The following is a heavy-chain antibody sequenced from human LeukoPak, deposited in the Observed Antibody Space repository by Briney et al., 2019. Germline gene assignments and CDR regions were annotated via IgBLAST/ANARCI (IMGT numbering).Heavy chain of an antibody. Sequence: PSETLSPTCTVSGGSISSYYWSWIRQPPGKGLEWIGYIYYSGSTNYNPSLKSRVTISVETSKNQFSLKLSSVAAADTAVYYCARSLLDYYDSSGPNWFDPWGQGTLVTVSS. CDR3: ARSLLDYYDSSGPNWFDP. CDR1: GGSISSYY. V-gene: IGHV4-59*01. J-gene: IGHJ5*02. D-gene: IGHD3-22*01. CDR2: IYYSGST.